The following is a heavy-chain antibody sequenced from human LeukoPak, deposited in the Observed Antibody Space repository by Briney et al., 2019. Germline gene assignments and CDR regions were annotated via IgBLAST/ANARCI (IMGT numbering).Heavy chain of an antibody. J-gene: IGHJ4*02. Sequence: PGGSLRLSCAASGFTFSSYGMHWVRQAPGKGLEWVAFIRYDGSNKYYADSVKGRFTISRDNSKNTLYLQMNSLRAEDTAVYYCTRGPHIDNYYDAGFDYWGQGTLVTVSS. CDR1: GFTFSSYG. CDR2: IRYDGSNK. V-gene: IGHV3-30*02. D-gene: IGHD3-16*01. CDR3: TRGPHIDNYYDAGFDY.